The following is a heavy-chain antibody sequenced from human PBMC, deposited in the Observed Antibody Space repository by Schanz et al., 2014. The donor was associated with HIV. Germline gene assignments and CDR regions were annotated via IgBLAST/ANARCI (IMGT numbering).Heavy chain of an antibody. Sequence: QVQLVESGGGVVQPGRSLRLSCETSGFTLSYYHMHWVRQAPGKGLEWVAGMSHDGFSKYFADSVKGRFAISREDSKNTVHLQMDSLRPEDTAVYYCAREGESSGRAGRFDLWGQGAMVTVSS. CDR2: MSHDGFSK. J-gene: IGHJ3*01. CDR3: AREGESSGRAGRFDL. CDR1: GFTLSYYH. V-gene: IGHV3-30*09. D-gene: IGHD6-19*01.